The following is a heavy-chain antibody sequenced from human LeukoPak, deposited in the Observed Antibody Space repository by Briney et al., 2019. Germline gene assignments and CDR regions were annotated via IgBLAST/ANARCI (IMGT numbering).Heavy chain of an antibody. Sequence: ASVKVSCKTSGGTFNSYAISWVRQAPGQGLEWMGGITAIFRTTNYAQKFQGRVTITADESMSTVYMELSSLRSEDTAVYYCARDQDTVTTNTFDYWGQGTLVTVSS. CDR3: ARDQDTVTTNTFDY. V-gene: IGHV1-69*13. D-gene: IGHD4-17*01. J-gene: IGHJ4*02. CDR2: ITAIFRTT. CDR1: GGTFNSYA.